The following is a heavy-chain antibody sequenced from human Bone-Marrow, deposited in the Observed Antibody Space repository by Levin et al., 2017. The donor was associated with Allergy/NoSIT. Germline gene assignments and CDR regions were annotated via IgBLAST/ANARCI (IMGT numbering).Heavy chain of an antibody. CDR1: GGSFSGYY. Sequence: SETLSLTCAVYGGSFSGYYWSWIRQPPGKGLEWIGEINHSGSTNYNPSLKSRVTISVDTSKNQFSLNLSSVTAADTAVYYCARRFHDSSGYYYVWKLWGGFDYWGQGTLVTVSS. J-gene: IGHJ4*02. CDR2: INHSGST. CDR3: ARRFHDSSGYYYVWKLWGGFDY. D-gene: IGHD3-22*01. V-gene: IGHV4-34*01.